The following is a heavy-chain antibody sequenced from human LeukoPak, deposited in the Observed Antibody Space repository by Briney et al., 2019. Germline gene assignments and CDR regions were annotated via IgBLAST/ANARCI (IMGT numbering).Heavy chain of an antibody. CDR2: IYYNGST. CDR1: GGSIRYYY. J-gene: IGHJ4*02. Sequence: PSETLSLTCTVSGGSIRYYYWSWLRQSPGKGLEWIGYIYYNGSTNYNPSLKSRVTISVDMSKNQLSLKMSSVTAADTAVYYCARKGGLFDYWGQGRLVTVSS. D-gene: IGHD2-15*01. V-gene: IGHV4-59*01. CDR3: ARKGGLFDY.